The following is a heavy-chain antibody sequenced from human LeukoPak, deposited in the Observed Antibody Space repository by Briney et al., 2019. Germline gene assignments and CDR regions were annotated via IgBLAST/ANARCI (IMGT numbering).Heavy chain of an antibody. CDR1: GGSFRGYY. J-gene: IGHJ4*02. CDR3: ARRPPRVTTNTFDY. CDR2: INHSGST. Sequence: SETLSLTCAVYGGSFRGYYWSWIRQPPGKGLEWIGEINHSGSTNYNPSLKSRVTISVDTSKNQFSLKLSSVTAADTAVYYCARRPPRVTTNTFDYWGQGTLVTVSS. V-gene: IGHV4-34*01. D-gene: IGHD4-17*01.